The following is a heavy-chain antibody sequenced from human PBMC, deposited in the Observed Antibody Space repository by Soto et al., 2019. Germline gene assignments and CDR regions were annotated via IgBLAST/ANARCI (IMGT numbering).Heavy chain of an antibody. CDR3: ARLSYYDY. CDR2: IDPSDSYT. V-gene: IGHV5-10-1*01. CDR1: GGSIISYY. Sequence: ETLSLTCTVSGGSIISYYWSWVRQMPGKGLEWMGRIDPSDSYTNYSPSFQGHVTISADKSISTAYLQWSSLKASDTAMYYCARLSYYDYWGQGTLVTVSS. D-gene: IGHD5-18*01. J-gene: IGHJ4*02.